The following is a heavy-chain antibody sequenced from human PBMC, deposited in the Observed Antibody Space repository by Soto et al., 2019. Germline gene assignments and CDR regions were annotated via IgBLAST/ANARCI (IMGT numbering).Heavy chain of an antibody. CDR2: ISYDGSNK. V-gene: IGHV3-30-3*01. D-gene: IGHD6-19*01. Sequence: QVQLVESGGGVVQPGRSLRLSCAASGFTFSSYAMHWVRQAPGKGLEWVAVISYDGSNKYYADSVKGRFTISRDNSKNTLYLQMNSLRAEDTAVYYCARVLSRGWYNGAFDIWGQGTMVTVSS. CDR3: ARVLSRGWYNGAFDI. CDR1: GFTFSSYA. J-gene: IGHJ3*02.